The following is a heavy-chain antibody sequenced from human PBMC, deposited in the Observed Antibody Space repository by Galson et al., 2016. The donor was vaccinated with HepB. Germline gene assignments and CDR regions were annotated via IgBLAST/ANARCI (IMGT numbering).Heavy chain of an antibody. V-gene: IGHV4-59*01. CDR3: ARGSSWHKFFDY. J-gene: IGHJ4*02. CDR1: DGSINNYY. CDR2: IHYTGST. D-gene: IGHD6-19*01. Sequence: SETLSLTCTVSDGSINNYYWNWVRRPPGKGLEWIGYIHYTGSTNYNPSLKDRVSISQDTSRNQFSLNLRSLTAADTALYYCARGSSWHKFFDYLCRGTLVAVYS.